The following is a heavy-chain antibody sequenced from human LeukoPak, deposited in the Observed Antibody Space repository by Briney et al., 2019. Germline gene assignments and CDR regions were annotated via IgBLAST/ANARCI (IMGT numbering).Heavy chain of an antibody. CDR2: INAYNGNT. D-gene: IGHD3-3*01. V-gene: IGHV1-18*01. Sequence: ASVKVSCKASGYTFTSHGISWVRQAPGQGGEWMGWINAYNGNTNYAQKLQGRVTMTTDTSTSTAYMDLRSLRSDDTAVYYCARDGDFWSGYYIDYWGQGTLVTASS. CDR1: GYTFTSHG. CDR3: ARDGDFWSGYYIDY. J-gene: IGHJ4*02.